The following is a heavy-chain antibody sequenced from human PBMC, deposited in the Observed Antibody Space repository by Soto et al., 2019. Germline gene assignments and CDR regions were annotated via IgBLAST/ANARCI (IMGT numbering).Heavy chain of an antibody. CDR3: ARDPVYSSSWDPSYYFDY. D-gene: IGHD6-13*01. Sequence: GVSVKVSCEACGYTFTGYYMHWARQAPGQGLEWMGWINPNSGGTNYAQKFQGRVTMTRDTSISTAYMELSRLRSDDTAVYYCARDPVYSSSWDPSYYFDYWGQGTLVTVSS. CDR1: GYTFTGYY. CDR2: INPNSGGT. V-gene: IGHV1-2*02. J-gene: IGHJ4*02.